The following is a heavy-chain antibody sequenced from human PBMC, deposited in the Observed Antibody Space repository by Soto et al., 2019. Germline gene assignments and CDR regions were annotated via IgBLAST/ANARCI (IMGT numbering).Heavy chain of an antibody. V-gene: IGHV1-2*02. CDR2: INPNSGGT. CDR3: ARVSSSTDHYYYGMDV. Sequence: ASVKVSCKASGYTFTGYYMHWVRQAPGQGLEWMGWINPNSGGTNYAQKFQGRVTMTRDTSISTAYMELSRLRSDDTAVYYCARVSSSTDHYYYGMDVWGQGTTVTVSS. D-gene: IGHD6-6*01. CDR1: GYTFTGYY. J-gene: IGHJ6*02.